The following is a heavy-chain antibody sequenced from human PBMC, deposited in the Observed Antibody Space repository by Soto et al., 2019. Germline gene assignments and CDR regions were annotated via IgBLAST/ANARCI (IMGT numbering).Heavy chain of an antibody. Sequence: SETLSLTCTVSGGSISSYYWSWIRQPPGKGLEWIGYIYYSGSTNYNPSLKSRVTISVDTSKNQFSLKLSSVTAADTAVYYCARDYSYYDILTGYWDYYGMDVWGQGTTVTVSS. CDR2: IYYSGST. D-gene: IGHD3-9*01. V-gene: IGHV4-59*01. J-gene: IGHJ6*02. CDR1: GGSISSYY. CDR3: ARDYSYYDILTGYWDYYGMDV.